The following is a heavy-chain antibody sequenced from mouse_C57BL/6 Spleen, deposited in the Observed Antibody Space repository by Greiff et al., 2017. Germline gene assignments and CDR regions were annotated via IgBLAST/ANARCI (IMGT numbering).Heavy chain of an antibody. D-gene: IGHD1-1*01. J-gene: IGHJ2*01. CDR3: ARCLCGSSYDY. V-gene: IGHV1-9*01. CDR2: ILPGSGST. CDR1: GYTFTGYW. Sequence: QVQLQQSGAELMKPGASVKLSCKATGYTFTGYWIEWVKQRPGHGLEWIGEILPGSGSTNYNDKFKGKATFTADPSSNTADMQLSSLTTEDSAIYYCARCLCGSSYDYWGQGTTLTVSS.